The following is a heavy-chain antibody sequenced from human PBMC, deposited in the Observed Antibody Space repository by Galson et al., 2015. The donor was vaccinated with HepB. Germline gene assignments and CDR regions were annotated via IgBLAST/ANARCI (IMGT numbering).Heavy chain of an antibody. CDR1: GYSISSDYY. V-gene: IGHV4-38-2*02. D-gene: IGHD6-19*01. Sequence: SETLSLTCTVSGYSISSDYYWAWFRQPPGKGLEWIGTIYHTGSTYYNPSLKSRVTISVDTSKNQFSLKLSSLTAADTAVYYCASSIVVAGTVDNDAFDMWGQGTVVTVSS. CDR3: ASSIVVAGTVDNDAFDM. CDR2: IYHTGST. J-gene: IGHJ3*02.